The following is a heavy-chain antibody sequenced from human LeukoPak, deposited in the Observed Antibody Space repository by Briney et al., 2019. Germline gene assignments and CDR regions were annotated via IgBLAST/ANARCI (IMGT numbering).Heavy chain of an antibody. CDR2: IYYSGST. Sequence: SGTLSLTCAVSGGSISSSNWWSWVRQPPGKGLEWIGYIYYSGSTYYNPSLKSRVTISVDTSKNQFSLKLSSVTAADTAVYYCASSGVVPATMIGYWGQGTLVTVSS. CDR3: ASSGVVPATMIGY. J-gene: IGHJ4*02. CDR1: GGSISSSNW. V-gene: IGHV4-4*02. D-gene: IGHD2-2*01.